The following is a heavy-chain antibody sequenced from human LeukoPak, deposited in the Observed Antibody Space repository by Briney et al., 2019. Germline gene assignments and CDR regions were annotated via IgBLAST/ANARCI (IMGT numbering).Heavy chain of an antibody. V-gene: IGHV3-30*04. CDR3: ARKAGAYYDSSGYWDY. CDR2: ISYDGSNK. CDR1: GFTFSSYA. Sequence: GRSLRLSCAASGFTFSSYAMHWVRQAPGKGLEWVAVISYDGSNKYYADSVKGRFTISRDNSKNTLYLQMNSLRAEDTAVYYCARKAGAYYDSSGYWDYWGQGTLVTVSS. J-gene: IGHJ4*02. D-gene: IGHD3-22*01.